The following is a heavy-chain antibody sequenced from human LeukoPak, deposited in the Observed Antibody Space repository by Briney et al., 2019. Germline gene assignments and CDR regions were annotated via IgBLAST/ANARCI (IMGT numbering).Heavy chain of an antibody. J-gene: IGHJ4*02. CDR3: ARDQGGTIDY. V-gene: IGHV1-2*02. CDR2: IKSNSGGT. Sequence: ASVKVSCKASGYTFTSYGISWVRQAPGQGLEWMGWIKSNSGGTHYAQKFQGRVTMTRDTSITTAYMELSRLTSDDTAVYYCARDQGGTIDYWGQGTLVTVSS. D-gene: IGHD1-7*01. CDR1: GYTFTSYG.